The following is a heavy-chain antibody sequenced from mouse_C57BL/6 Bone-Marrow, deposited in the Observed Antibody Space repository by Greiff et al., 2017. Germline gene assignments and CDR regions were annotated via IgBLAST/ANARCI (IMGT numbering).Heavy chain of an antibody. Sequence: DVKLVESGGGLVKPGGSLKLSCAASGFTFSSYAMSWVRQTPEKRLEWVATISDGGSYTYYPDNVKGRFTISRDKAKNNLYLQMSHLKAEDTAMYYSAREDDRDWDFDVWGTGTTVTVSS. CDR2: ISDGGSYT. D-gene: IGHD2-12*01. J-gene: IGHJ1*03. V-gene: IGHV5-4*01. CDR1: GFTFSSYA. CDR3: AREDDRDWDFDV.